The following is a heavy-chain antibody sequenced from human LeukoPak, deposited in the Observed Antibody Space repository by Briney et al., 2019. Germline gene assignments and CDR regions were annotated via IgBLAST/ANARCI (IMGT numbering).Heavy chain of an antibody. CDR2: INPNNGGT. J-gene: IGHJ4*02. Sequence: GASVKVSCKASGYTFTDYYMHWVRQAPGQGLEWMGRINPNNGGTNYAQKFQGRVTMTRDTSINTAYMELSGLRSDDTAVYYCARDLRRSYGAYADYWGQGTLDTVSS. V-gene: IGHV1-2*06. D-gene: IGHD4/OR15-4a*01. CDR1: GYTFTDYY. CDR3: ARDLRRSYGAYADY.